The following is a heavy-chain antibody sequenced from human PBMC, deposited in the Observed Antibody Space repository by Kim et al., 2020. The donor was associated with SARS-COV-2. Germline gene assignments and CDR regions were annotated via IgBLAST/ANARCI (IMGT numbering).Heavy chain of an antibody. V-gene: IGHV4-59*09. Sequence: NYNPSLKSRVTISVDTSKNQFSLKLSSVTAADTAVYYCAGGAAGTGWFDPWGQGTLVTVSS. CDR3: AGGAAGTGWFDP. D-gene: IGHD6-13*01. J-gene: IGHJ5*02.